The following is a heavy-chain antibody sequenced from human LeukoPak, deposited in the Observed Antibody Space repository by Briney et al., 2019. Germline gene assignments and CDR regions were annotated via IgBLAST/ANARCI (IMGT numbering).Heavy chain of an antibody. D-gene: IGHD3-9*01. CDR2: IYSGGST. CDR3: AREILTGYYKDY. Sequence: PGGSLRLSCAASGFTVSSNYMSWVRQAPGKGLEWVSVIYSGGSTYYADSVKGRFTISRDNSKNTLYLQMNGLRAEDTAVYYCAREILTGYYKDYWGQGTLVTVSS. J-gene: IGHJ4*02. CDR1: GFTVSSNY. V-gene: IGHV3-66*01.